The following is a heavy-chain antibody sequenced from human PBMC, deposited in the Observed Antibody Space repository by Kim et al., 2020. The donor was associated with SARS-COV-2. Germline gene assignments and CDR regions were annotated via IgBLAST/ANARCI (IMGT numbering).Heavy chain of an antibody. CDR3: ARDIVDAGWAFFDL. Sequence: AQSVRGRFTIHRDRSQSTVYLELNSLRADDAAVYYCARDIVDAGWAFFDLWGRGTLVTVSS. J-gene: IGHJ2*01. V-gene: IGHV3-66*01. D-gene: IGHD2-21*01.